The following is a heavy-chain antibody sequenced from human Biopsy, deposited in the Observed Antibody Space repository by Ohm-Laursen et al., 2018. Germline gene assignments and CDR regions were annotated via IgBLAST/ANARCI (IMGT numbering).Heavy chain of an antibody. CDR1: GGSISSDY. V-gene: IGHV4-59*01. D-gene: IGHD2/OR15-2a*01. CDR2: IYYSGST. Sequence: TLSLTCTVSGGSISSDYWSWIRQTPGKGLEWIGYIYYSGSTNYNPSLKCRVTISVDTSKNQFSLRLNSVTAADTAVYYCARATNSTGWPYYYFYGMDVWGQGTTVTVSS. J-gene: IGHJ6*02. CDR3: ARATNSTGWPYYYFYGMDV.